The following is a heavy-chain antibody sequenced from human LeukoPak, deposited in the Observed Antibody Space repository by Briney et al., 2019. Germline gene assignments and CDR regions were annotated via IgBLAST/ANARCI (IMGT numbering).Heavy chain of an antibody. CDR2: INDRGHT. CDR1: GGSFSGYH. J-gene: IGHJ4*02. V-gene: IGHV4-34*01. D-gene: IGHD4-23*01. CDR3: ARGPTTVVTTPYYFDF. Sequence: SETLSLTCAVHGGSFSGYHWNWIRQFPGKGLEWIGEINDRGHTNYNPSLESRVTISVDTSKKQFSLKLSSVAAADTAVYYCARGPTTVVTTPYYFDFWGQGTLVTVSS.